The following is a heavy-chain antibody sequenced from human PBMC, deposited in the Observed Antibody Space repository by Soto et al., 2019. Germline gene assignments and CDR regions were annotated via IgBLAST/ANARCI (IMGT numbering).Heavy chain of an antibody. CDR2: ISYDGSNK. CDR1: GFTFSSYG. D-gene: IGHD4-17*01. CDR3: AREGMDYGDYVDYYHYYYMDV. J-gene: IGHJ6*03. V-gene: IGHV3-30*03. Sequence: GGSLRLSCAASGFTFSSYGMHWVRQAPGKGLEWVAVISYDGSNKYYADSVKGRFTISRDNSKNTLYLQMNSLRAEDTAVYYCAREGMDYGDYVDYYHYYYMDVWGKGTTVTVSS.